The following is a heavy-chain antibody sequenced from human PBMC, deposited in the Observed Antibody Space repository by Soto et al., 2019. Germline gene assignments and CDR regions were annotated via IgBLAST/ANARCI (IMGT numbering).Heavy chain of an antibody. Sequence: EVQLMESGGGLVQPGGSLRLSCAASGFTFSNYWIHWVRQAPGKGLVWVSRIKGDGSRIDYADSVKGRFIISRDNAKNTVYVQMNSLGDEDAAVYYCARGLPGYYGKDVWGQGTTVTVSS. CDR3: ARGLPGYYGKDV. V-gene: IGHV3-74*01. D-gene: IGHD4-17*01. CDR1: GFTFSNYW. CDR2: IKGDGSRI. J-gene: IGHJ6*01.